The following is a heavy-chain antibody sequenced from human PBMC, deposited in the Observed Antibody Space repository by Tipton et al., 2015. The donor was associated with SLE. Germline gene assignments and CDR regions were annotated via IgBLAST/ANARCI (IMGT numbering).Heavy chain of an antibody. D-gene: IGHD2-21*01. Sequence: TLSLTCSVSGASISSSNYYWVWIRQLPGKGLEWIGGIFYTGNTFYTPSLKSRVTISFDTSQNHFSLRLNSVTAADTAVYYCASPYCGPNFHGFQYWGEGNRVSVSS. J-gene: IGHJ4*02. CDR3: ASPYCGPNFHGFQY. CDR1: GASISSSNYY. CDR2: IFYTGNT. V-gene: IGHV4-39*07.